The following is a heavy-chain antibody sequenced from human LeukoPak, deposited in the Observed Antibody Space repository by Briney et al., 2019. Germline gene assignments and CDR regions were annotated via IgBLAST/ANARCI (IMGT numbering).Heavy chain of an antibody. CDR2: ISSSGSTI. CDR3: AREGYDILTGYQHYFVY. J-gene: IGHJ4*02. CDR1: GFTFSSYE. D-gene: IGHD3-9*01. Sequence: GGSLRLSCAASGFTFSSYEMNWVRQAPGKGLEWVSYISSSGSTIYYADSVKGRFTISRDNAKNSLYLQMNSLRAEDPAVYYCAREGYDILTGYQHYFVYWGQGPLVTVSS. V-gene: IGHV3-48*03.